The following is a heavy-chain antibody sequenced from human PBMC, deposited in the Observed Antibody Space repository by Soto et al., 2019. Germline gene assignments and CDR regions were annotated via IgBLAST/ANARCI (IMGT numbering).Heavy chain of an antibody. CDR1: SGSISSSNW. CDR3: AREGSYYYGSRNMDV. Sequence: TSETLSLTCAVSSGSISSSNWWSWVRQPPGKGLEWIGEIYHSGSTNYNPSLKSRVTISVDKSKNQFSLKLSSVTAADTAVYYCAREGSYYYGSRNMDVWGKGTTVTVSS. J-gene: IGHJ6*03. D-gene: IGHD3-10*01. CDR2: IYHSGST. V-gene: IGHV4-4*02.